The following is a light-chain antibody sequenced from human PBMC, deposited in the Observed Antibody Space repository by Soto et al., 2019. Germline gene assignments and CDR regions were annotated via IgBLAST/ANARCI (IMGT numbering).Light chain of an antibody. CDR2: KAS. Sequence: DIQMTQSPSTLSGSVGDRVTITCRASQTISSWLAWYPQKPGKAPKLLIYKASTLKSGVPSRFSGSGSGPEFTLTISSLQPDDFATYYCQHDNSYSEAFGQGTKVELK. CDR3: QHDNSYSEA. CDR1: QTISSW. V-gene: IGKV1-5*03. J-gene: IGKJ1*01.